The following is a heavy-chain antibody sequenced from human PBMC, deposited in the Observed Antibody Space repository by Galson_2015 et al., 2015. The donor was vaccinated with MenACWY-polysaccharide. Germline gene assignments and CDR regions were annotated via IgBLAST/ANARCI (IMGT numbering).Heavy chain of an antibody. J-gene: IGHJ4*02. CDR1: GGSISGYY. CDR2: VYAGVST. D-gene: IGHD6-13*01. Sequence: LSLTCSISGGSISGYYWSWIRQPAGEGLEWIGRVYAGVSTTYNPSLKSRVTISIYTSKNQFSLKLTSMTAADTAVYFCARDTTGIAASAVYWGQGTLVTVSS. V-gene: IGHV4-4*07. CDR3: ARDTTGIAASAVY.